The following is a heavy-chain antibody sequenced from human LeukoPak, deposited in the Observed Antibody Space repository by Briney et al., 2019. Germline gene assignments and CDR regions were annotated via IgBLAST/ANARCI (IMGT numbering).Heavy chain of an antibody. D-gene: IGHD4-17*01. V-gene: IGHV1-3*03. CDR3: ERDRAPKTVTSEVDAFDI. CDR1: GYTFSSYA. Sequence: ASVKVFCKASGYTFSSYAIHWVRQAPGQTLVWMGWINSGNGNTQYSQELEGRVNITRDTSASTAYMEQQSLRSEDIGVYYCERDRAPKTVTSEVDAFDIWGQGTMVTVSS. CDR2: INSGNGNT. J-gene: IGHJ3*02.